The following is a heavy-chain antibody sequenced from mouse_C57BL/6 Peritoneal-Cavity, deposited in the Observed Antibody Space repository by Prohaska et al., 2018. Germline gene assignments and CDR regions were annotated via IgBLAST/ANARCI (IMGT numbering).Heavy chain of an antibody. Sequence: EVQLVESGGGLVKPGGSLKLSCAASGFTFSDYEMHWVRQAPEKGLEWVAYISIGSSTIYYADTVKGRFTISRDNAKNTLFLQMTSLRSEDTAMYYCARVHGSAWFAYWGQGTLVTVSA. D-gene: IGHD2-2*01. V-gene: IGHV5-17*01. CDR1: GFTFSDYE. CDR3: ARVHGSAWFAY. CDR2: ISIGSSTI. J-gene: IGHJ3*01.